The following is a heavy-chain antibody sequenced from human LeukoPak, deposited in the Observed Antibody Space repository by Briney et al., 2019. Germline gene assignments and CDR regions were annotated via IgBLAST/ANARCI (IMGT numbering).Heavy chain of an antibody. J-gene: IGHJ4*02. CDR2: MNPNIGNT. V-gene: IGHV1-8*01. Sequence: ASVKVSCKASGYTFTSYDINWVRHATGQGLEWMVWMNPNIGNTGYAQKFQGRVTMTRNTSISTAYMELSSLRSEDTAVYYCARGWGCSSTSCYSDYWGQGTLVTVSS. CDR3: ARGWGCSSTSCYSDY. D-gene: IGHD2-2*01. CDR1: GYTFTSYD.